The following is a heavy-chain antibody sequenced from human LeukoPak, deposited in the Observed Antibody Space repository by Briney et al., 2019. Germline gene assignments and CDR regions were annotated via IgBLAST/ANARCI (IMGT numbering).Heavy chain of an antibody. V-gene: IGHV1-3*01. CDR1: GYTFTNYA. Sequence: ASVKVSCKASGYTFTNYAVRWVRQAPGQRLEWMGWINAGNGNTEYSQNFQDRVTITRDTSATTAYMELSSLRSEDTAVYYCARGSYFYGSGSFMGSDYWGQGTLVTVSS. J-gene: IGHJ4*02. CDR3: ARGSYFYGSGSFMGSDY. CDR2: INAGNGNT. D-gene: IGHD3-10*01.